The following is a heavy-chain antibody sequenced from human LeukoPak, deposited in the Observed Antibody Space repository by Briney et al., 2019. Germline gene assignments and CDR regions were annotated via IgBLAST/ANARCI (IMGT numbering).Heavy chain of an antibody. V-gene: IGHV4-59*01. D-gene: IGHD6-13*01. CDR1: GGSISSYY. CDR2: IYYSGST. J-gene: IGHJ5*02. Sequence: SETLSLTCTVSGGSISSYYWSWIRQPPGKGLEWIGYIYYSGSTNYNPSPKSRVTISVDTSKNQFSLKLSSVTAADTAVYYCARSDSSSWSLFRFDPWGQGTLVTVSS. CDR3: ARSDSSSWSLFRFDP.